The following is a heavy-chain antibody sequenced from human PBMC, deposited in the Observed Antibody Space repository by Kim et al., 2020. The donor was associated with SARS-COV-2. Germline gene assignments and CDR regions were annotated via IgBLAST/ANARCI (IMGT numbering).Heavy chain of an antibody. CDR3: ARASFGVAAAGTYGMDV. CDR1: GGSISSYY. CDR2: IYYSGST. D-gene: IGHD6-13*01. J-gene: IGHJ6*02. Sequence: SETLSLTCTVSGGSISSYYWSWIRQPPGKGLEYIGYIYYSGSTNYNPSLKSRVTIAVDTSKNPFSLKLSSVTAADTAVYYCARASFGVAAAGTYGMDVWGQVTTVTVSS. V-gene: IGHV4-59*01.